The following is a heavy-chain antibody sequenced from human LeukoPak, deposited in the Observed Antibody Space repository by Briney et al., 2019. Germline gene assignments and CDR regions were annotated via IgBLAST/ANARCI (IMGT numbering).Heavy chain of an antibody. J-gene: IGHJ3*02. D-gene: IGHD1-26*01. V-gene: IGHV4-59*01. CDR2: IYYSGST. CDR3: ARERIVGATTRGSAFDI. Sequence: SETLSLTCTVSGGSISSYYWSWIRQPPGKGLEWIGYIYYSGSTNYNPSLKSRVTISVDTSKNQFSLKLGSVTAADTAVYYCARERIVGATTRGSAFDIWGQGTMVTVSS. CDR1: GGSISSYY.